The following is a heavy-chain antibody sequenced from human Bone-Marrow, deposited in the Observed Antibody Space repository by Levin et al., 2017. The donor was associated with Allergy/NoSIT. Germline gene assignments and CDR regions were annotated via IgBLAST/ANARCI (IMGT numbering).Heavy chain of an antibody. CDR1: GFTFSSYA. J-gene: IGHJ4*02. Sequence: GESLKISCAASGFTFSSYAMHWVRQAPGKGLEWVAVISYDGSNKYYADSVKGRFTISRDNSKNTLYLQMNSLRAEDTAVYYCARDLWVAVTTYFNFDYWGQGTLVTVSS. CDR3: ARDLWVAVTTYFNFDY. V-gene: IGHV3-30-3*01. CDR2: ISYDGSNK. D-gene: IGHD4-17*01.